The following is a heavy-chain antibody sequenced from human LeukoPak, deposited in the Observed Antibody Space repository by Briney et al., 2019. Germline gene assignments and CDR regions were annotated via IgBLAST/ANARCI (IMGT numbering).Heavy chain of an antibody. J-gene: IGHJ5*02. CDR1: GDSISSDTYY. Sequence: SETLCPTCTVSGDSISSDTYYWSWIRQPAGKGLEWIGRIYASGNSNYKASLRSRVTISIDTSKNQFSLRLSSVIAADTAVYYCAGTRRYCSGGSCYNWFDPWGQGTLVTVSS. D-gene: IGHD2-15*01. CDR3: AGTRRYCSGGSCYNWFDP. V-gene: IGHV4-61*02. CDR2: IYASGNS.